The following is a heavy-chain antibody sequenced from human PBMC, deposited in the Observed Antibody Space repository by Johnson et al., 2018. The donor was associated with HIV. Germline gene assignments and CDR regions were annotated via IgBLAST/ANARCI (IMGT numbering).Heavy chain of an antibody. V-gene: IGHV3-11*04. Sequence: QVQLVESGGGLVKPGGSLRLSCAASGFTFSDYYMNWIRQAPGKGLEWVASINSGGNTIYYADSVKGRFTISRDNAKRSLYLQMNSLRAEDTAVYYCARKQWLEIPSDALDVWGQGTMVTVSS. D-gene: IGHD6-19*01. CDR2: INSGGNTI. J-gene: IGHJ3*01. CDR3: ARKQWLEIPSDALDV. CDR1: GFTFSDYY.